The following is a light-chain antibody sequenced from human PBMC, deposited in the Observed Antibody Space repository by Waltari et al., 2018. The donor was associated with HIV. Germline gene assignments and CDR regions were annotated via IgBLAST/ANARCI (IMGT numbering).Light chain of an antibody. V-gene: IGLV3-1*01. CDR2: QDS. J-gene: IGLJ2*01. CDR3: QAWDSSTVV. Sequence: SYELTQPPSVSVSPGQTASLTCSGAHLGDKYACWYQQKPGHSPLLVIYQDSKRPSGIPERFSGSNSGNTATLTISGTQAMDEADYYCQAWDSSTVVFGGGTKLTVL. CDR1: HLGDKY.